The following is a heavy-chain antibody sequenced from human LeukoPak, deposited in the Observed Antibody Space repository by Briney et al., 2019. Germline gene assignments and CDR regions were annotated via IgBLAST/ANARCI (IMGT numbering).Heavy chain of an antibody. CDR2: MNPNSGNT. CDR3: ARGGYREEGFDY. D-gene: IGHD2-15*01. Sequence: ASVKASCKASGYTFTGYYMHWVRQAPGQGLEWMGWMNPNSGNTGYAQKFQGRVTITRNTSISTAYMELSSLRSEDTAVYYCARGGYREEGFDYWGQGTLVTVSS. CDR1: GYTFTGYY. V-gene: IGHV1-8*03. J-gene: IGHJ4*02.